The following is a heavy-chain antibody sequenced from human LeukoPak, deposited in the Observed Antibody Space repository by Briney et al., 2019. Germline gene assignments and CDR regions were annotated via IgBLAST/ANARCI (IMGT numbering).Heavy chain of an antibody. J-gene: IGHJ3*02. D-gene: IGHD2-21*02. Sequence: GGSLRLSCAASGFDVSSNYMSWVRQAPGKGLEWVAVIFSGGSTYYADSVKGRFIISRDNSKNTLFLQMNSLRAEDTAVYYCAKSVVVTANPRAFDIWGQGTMVTVSS. CDR3: AKSVVVTANPRAFDI. CDR1: GFDVSSNY. CDR2: IFSGGST. V-gene: IGHV3-53*01.